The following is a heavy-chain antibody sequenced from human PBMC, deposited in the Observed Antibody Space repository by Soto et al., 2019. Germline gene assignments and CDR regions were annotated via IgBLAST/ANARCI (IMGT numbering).Heavy chain of an antibody. D-gene: IGHD1-26*01. CDR2: FDPEDGET. CDR3: ATCEGVGATYYYCGMDV. CDR1: GYTLTELS. J-gene: IGHJ6*02. V-gene: IGHV1-24*01. Sequence: ASVKVSCKVSGYTLTELSMHWVRQAPGKGLEWMGGFDPEDGETIYAQKFQGRVTMTEDTSTDTAYMELSSLRSEDTAVYYCATCEGVGATYYYCGMDVWGQGTTVTVSS.